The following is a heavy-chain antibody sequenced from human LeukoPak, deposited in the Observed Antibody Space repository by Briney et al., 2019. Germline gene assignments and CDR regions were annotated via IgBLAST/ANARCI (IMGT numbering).Heavy chain of an antibody. Sequence: SETLSLTCAIYGGSFSGYYWSWIRQPPGKGLEWIGEINHSGSTNYNPSLKNRVTISVDTSKNQFSLKLSSVTAADTAVYYCARWASRGNYGDYYYFDYWGQGTLVTVSS. CDR3: ARWASRGNYGDYYYFDY. V-gene: IGHV4-34*01. CDR1: GGSFSGYY. CDR2: INHSGST. J-gene: IGHJ4*02. D-gene: IGHD4-17*01.